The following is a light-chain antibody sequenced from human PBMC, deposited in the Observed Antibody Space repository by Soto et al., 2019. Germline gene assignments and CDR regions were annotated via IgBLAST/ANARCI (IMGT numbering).Light chain of an antibody. CDR3: QQYGSSGT. CDR2: GAS. CDR1: QSVSNNY. Sequence: EIVLTQSPGTLSLSPGERATLSCGASQSVSNNYLAWYKQKPGQAPRLLIYGASNRATGIPDRFSGSGSGTDFPLTISRMEPEDFAVYYCQQYGSSGTFGHGTQVDIK. V-gene: IGKV3-20*01. J-gene: IGKJ1*01.